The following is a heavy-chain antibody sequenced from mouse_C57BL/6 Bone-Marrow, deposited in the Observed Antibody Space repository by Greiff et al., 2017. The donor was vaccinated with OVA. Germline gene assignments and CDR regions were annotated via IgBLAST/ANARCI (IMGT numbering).Heavy chain of an antibody. CDR3: ARGSCGNFDY. V-gene: IGHV3-1*01. CDR1: GYSITSGYD. Sequence: EVQVVESGPGMVKPSQSLSLSCTVTGYSITSGYDWHWIRHFPGNQLECVGYIRYSGSTNYNPALKSRIAITPDTSNNRSFLKLNSVTTEDTATFYCARGSCGNFDYWGQGTTLTVSS. D-gene: IGHD1-1*01. J-gene: IGHJ2*01. CDR2: IRYSGST.